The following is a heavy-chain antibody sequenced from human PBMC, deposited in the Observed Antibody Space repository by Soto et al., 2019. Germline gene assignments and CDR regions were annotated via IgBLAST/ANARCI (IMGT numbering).Heavy chain of an antibody. Sequence: GGSLRLSCAASGFTFSSYAMSWVRQAPGKGLEWVSAISGSGGSTYYADSVKGRFTISRDNSKNTLYLQMNSLRAEDTAVYYCAKNLLAARRGSPFDYWGQGTLVTVSS. CDR1: GFTFSSYA. D-gene: IGHD6-6*01. CDR3: AKNLLAARRGSPFDY. V-gene: IGHV3-23*01. J-gene: IGHJ4*02. CDR2: ISGSGGST.